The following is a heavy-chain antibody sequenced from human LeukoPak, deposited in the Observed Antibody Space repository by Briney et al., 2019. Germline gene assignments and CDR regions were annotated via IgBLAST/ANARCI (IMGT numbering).Heavy chain of an antibody. J-gene: IGHJ3*02. V-gene: IGHV4-39*07. CDR3: ARRRGMATITGGAFDI. CDR1: SGSISTSNYY. Sequence: PSETLSLTCTVSSGSISTSNYYWRWIRQSPGKGLEWIGEINPSGTTKDNPSLKSRVTISVDTSKNQFSLKLSSVTAADTAVYYCARRRGMATITGGAFDIWGQGTMVTVSS. D-gene: IGHD5-24*01. CDR2: INPSGTT.